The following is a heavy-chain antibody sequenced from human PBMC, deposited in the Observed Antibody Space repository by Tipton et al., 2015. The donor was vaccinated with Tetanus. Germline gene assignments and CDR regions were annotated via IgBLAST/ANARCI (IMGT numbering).Heavy chain of an antibody. J-gene: IGHJ5*02. CDR3: ARLTGYSSGWFAFDP. D-gene: IGHD6-19*01. CDR2: IYYSGST. CDR1: GGSISSYY. Sequence: LSLTCTVSGGSISSYYWSWIRQPPGKGLEWIGYIYYSGSTNYNPSLKSRVTISVDTSKNQFSLKLSSVTAADTAVYYCARLTGYSSGWFAFDPWGQGTLVTVSS. V-gene: IGHV4-59*08.